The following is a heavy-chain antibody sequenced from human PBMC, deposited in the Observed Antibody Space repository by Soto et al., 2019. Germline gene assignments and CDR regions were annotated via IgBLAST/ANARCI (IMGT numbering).Heavy chain of an antibody. CDR3: ARVAYYYDSSGYYLIDY. Sequence: PSETLSLTCTVSGGSISSGDYYWSWIRQPPGKGLEWIGYIYYSGSTYYNPSLKSRVTISVDTSKNQFSLKLSSVTAADTAVYYCARVAYYYDSSGYYLIDYWGQGTLVTVSS. D-gene: IGHD3-22*01. CDR2: IYYSGST. V-gene: IGHV4-30-4*01. CDR1: GGSISSGDYY. J-gene: IGHJ4*02.